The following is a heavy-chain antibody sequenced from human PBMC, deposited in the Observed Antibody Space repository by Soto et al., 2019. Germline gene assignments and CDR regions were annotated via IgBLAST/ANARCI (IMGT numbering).Heavy chain of an antibody. D-gene: IGHD3-3*01. J-gene: IGHJ4*02. CDR3: TTGYRYDFWSGYYTGEDY. CDR2: IKSKTDGGTT. V-gene: IGHV3-15*01. CDR1: GFTFSGDC. Sequence: PGGSLRLSCAASGFTFSGDCMHWVRQAPGQGLEWVGRIKSKTDGGTTDYAAPVKGRFTISRDDSKNTLYLQMNSLKTEDTAVYYCTTGYRYDFWSGYYTGEDYWGQGTLVTVSS.